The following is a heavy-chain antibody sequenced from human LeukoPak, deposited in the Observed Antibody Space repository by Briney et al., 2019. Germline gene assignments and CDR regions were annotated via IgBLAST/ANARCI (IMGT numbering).Heavy chain of an antibody. J-gene: IGHJ4*02. Sequence: ASVKVSCKASGYTFTSYGISWVRQAPGQGLEWMGGIIPIFGTANYAQKFQGRVTITADESTSTAYMELSSLRSEDTAVYYCASSWGYSSFDYWGQGTLVTVSS. CDR3: ASSWGYSSFDY. D-gene: IGHD2-15*01. V-gene: IGHV1-69*13. CDR2: IIPIFGTA. CDR1: GYTFTSYG.